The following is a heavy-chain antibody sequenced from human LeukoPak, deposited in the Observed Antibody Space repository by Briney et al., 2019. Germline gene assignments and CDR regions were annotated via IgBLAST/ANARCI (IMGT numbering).Heavy chain of an antibody. D-gene: IGHD4-17*01. J-gene: IGHJ3*02. V-gene: IGHV4-38-2*02. CDR1: GYSISSGYY. Sequence: PSETLSLTCTVSGYSISSGYYWGWIRQPPGKGLEWIGSIYHSGSTYYNPYIKSRVTISVDTSKNQFSLKLSSVTAADTAVYYCASPIMTTVTTSSNAFDIWGQGTMVTVSS. CDR3: ASPIMTTVTTSSNAFDI. CDR2: IYHSGST.